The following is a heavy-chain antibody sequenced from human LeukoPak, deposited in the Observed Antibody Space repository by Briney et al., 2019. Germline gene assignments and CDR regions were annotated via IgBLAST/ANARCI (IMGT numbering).Heavy chain of an antibody. D-gene: IGHD2-21*01. Sequence: SETLSLTCTVSGDSISSYYWSWLRQPPGKGLEWIGYIYNSGSTNYNASLKSRVTISVDTSKNQFSLKLSSVTAADTAVYYCARGRGGGGNFPNWFDPWGQGTLVTVFS. J-gene: IGHJ5*02. V-gene: IGHV4-59*01. CDR3: ARGRGGGGNFPNWFDP. CDR2: IYNSGST. CDR1: GDSISSYY.